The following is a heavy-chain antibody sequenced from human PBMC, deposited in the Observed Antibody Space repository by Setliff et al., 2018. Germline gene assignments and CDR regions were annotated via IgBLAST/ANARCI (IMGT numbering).Heavy chain of an antibody. J-gene: IGHJ6*03. CDR1: GGTFSSYA. CDR2: IIPIFGTA. V-gene: IGHV1-69*06. Sequence: SVKVSCKASGGTFSSYAISWVRQAPGQGLEWMGGIIPIFGTANYAQKFQGRVTITADKSTGTAYMELSSLRSEDTAVYYCARNAITGTTRKNYYYMDVWDKGTTVTVSS. D-gene: IGHD1-7*01. CDR3: ARNAITGTTRKNYYYMDV.